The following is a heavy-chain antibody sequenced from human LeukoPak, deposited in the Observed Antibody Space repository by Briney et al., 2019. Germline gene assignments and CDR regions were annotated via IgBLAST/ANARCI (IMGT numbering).Heavy chain of an antibody. CDR2: ISAYNGNT. D-gene: IGHD5-18*01. CDR3: ARDPPRGYSYGYSFWFDH. Sequence: ASVRVSCKASGYTFTSYYMHWVRQAPGQGLEWMGWISAYNGNTNYAQKLQGRVTMTTDTSTSTAYMELRSLRSDDTAVYYCARDPPRGYSYGYSFWFDHWGQGTLVTVSS. V-gene: IGHV1-18*04. CDR1: GYTFTSYY. J-gene: IGHJ5*02.